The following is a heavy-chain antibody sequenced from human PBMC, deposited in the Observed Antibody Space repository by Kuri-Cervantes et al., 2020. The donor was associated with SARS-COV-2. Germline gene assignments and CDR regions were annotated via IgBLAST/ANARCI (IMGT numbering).Heavy chain of an antibody. Sequence: GGSLRLSCAGSGFTFSGFAMSWVRQVPGKGLEWVSSISGSGSTTHYADSVKGRLTISRDNSKNTLYLQMNSLRAEDTAVYYCARTKVAHTAMVGFDYWGQGTLVTVSS. D-gene: IGHD5-18*01. CDR1: GFTFSGFA. CDR3: ARTKVAHTAMVGFDY. J-gene: IGHJ4*02. CDR2: ISGSGSTT. V-gene: IGHV3-23*01.